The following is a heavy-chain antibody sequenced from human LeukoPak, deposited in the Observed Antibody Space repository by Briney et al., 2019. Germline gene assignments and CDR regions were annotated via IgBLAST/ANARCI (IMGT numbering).Heavy chain of an antibody. CDR2: IIPILGIA. V-gene: IGHV1-69*04. D-gene: IGHD2-2*01. J-gene: IGHJ5*02. Sequence: SVKVSCKASEGTFSSYTISWVRQAPGQGLEWMGRIIPILGIANYAQKFQGRVTITADKSTSTAYMELSSLRSEDTAVYYCARDTYVVVPAATSYLFDPWGQGTLVTVSS. CDR3: ARDTYVVVPAATSYLFDP. CDR1: EGTFSSYT.